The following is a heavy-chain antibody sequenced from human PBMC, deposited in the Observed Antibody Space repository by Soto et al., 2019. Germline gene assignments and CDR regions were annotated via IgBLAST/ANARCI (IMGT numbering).Heavy chain of an antibody. CDR3: ARMTTVTNAFDP. Sequence: SETLSLTCAVSGGSISSGGYSWSWIRQPPGKGLEWIGYIYHSGSTYYNPSLKSRVTISVDRSKNQFSLKLSSVTAADTAVYYCARMTTVTNAFDPWGQGTLVTVSS. D-gene: IGHD4-17*01. CDR2: IYHSGST. J-gene: IGHJ5*02. V-gene: IGHV4-30-2*01. CDR1: GGSISSGGYS.